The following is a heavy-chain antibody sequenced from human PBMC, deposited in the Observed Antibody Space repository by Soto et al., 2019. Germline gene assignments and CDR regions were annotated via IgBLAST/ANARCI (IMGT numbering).Heavy chain of an antibody. CDR2: IYHSGST. D-gene: IGHD5-18*01. CDR3: ARIVDTAMGTPFDY. CDR1: GGSISSGGYS. V-gene: IGHV4-30-2*01. Sequence: KPSETLSLTCAVSGGSISSGGYSWSWIRQPPGKGLEWIGYIYHSGSTYYNPSLKSRVTISVDRSKNQFSLKLSSVTAADTAVYYCARIVDTAMGTPFDYWGQGTLVTVSS. J-gene: IGHJ4*02.